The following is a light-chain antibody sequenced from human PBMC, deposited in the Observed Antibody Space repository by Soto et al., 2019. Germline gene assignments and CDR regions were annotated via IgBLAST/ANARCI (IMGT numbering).Light chain of an antibody. J-gene: IGKJ1*01. Sequence: DIQMTQSPATLSASIGDTVTITCRTSQSVNTCLAWYQHKAGKAPRLLIYRASILATGVPSRFSGSGSGTAFTLTITSLQPDDFATYYCQHYNDYSRVFGQGTQVEIK. CDR1: QSVNTC. V-gene: IGKV1-5*03. CDR2: RAS. CDR3: QHYNDYSRV.